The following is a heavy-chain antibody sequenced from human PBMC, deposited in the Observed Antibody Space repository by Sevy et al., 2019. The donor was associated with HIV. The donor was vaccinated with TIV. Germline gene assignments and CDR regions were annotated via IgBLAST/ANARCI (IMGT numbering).Heavy chain of an antibody. V-gene: IGHV1-2*06. D-gene: IGHD6-13*01. Sequence: ASVKVSCKTSGYSFSGYNMHWVRQAPGQGLEWMGRINPTSGGTKFAEMFQGRVTMTRYMSISTAYMELSSLRSDDTAVYYCVRVPAAAGTRGYFDYWGQRTLVTVSS. CDR2: INPTSGGT. CDR3: VRVPAAAGTRGYFDY. CDR1: GYSFSGYN. J-gene: IGHJ4*02.